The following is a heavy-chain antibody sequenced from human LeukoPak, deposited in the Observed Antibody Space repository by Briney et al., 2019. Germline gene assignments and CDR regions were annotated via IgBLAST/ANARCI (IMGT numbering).Heavy chain of an antibody. D-gene: IGHD3-10*01. CDR3: ARDYYGSGSYLFLDY. CDR2: IRYDGSNK. V-gene: IGHV3-30*02. J-gene: IGHJ4*02. CDR1: GFTFSSYG. Sequence: GGSLRLSCAASGFTFSSYGMHWVRQASGKGLEWVAFIRYDGSNKYYADSVKGRFTISRDNSKNTLYLQMNSLRAEDTAVYYCARDYYGSGSYLFLDYWGQGTLVTVSS.